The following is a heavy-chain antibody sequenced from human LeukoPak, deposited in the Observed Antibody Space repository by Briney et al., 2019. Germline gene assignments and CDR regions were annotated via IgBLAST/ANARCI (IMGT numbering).Heavy chain of an antibody. D-gene: IGHD6-13*01. CDR2: INAGNGDT. Sequence: ASVKVSCKASGYTFNGYDIHWLRQAPGQRLEWMGWINAGNGDTKYSQKFQGKVTITRDTSASTDYMELSSLRSEDTAVYYCARAQLGSNRPGDYWGQGTLVTVSS. V-gene: IGHV1-3*01. CDR3: ARAQLGSNRPGDY. CDR1: GYTFNGYD. J-gene: IGHJ4*02.